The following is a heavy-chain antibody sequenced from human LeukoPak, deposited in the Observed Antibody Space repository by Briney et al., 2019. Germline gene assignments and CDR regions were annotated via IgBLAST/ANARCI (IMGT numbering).Heavy chain of an antibody. D-gene: IGHD5-12*01. CDR1: GYTFTTYG. V-gene: IGHV1-18*01. J-gene: IGHJ4*02. CDR2: ISGYNGDT. Sequence: ASVKVSCKASGYTFTTYGFTWVRQAPGQGLEWMGWISGYNGDTNYAQKFQGRVTMTTDTSTSTAYMELSSLRSEDTAVYYCARGPSGYHNTGGQGTLVTVSS. CDR3: ARGPSGYHNT.